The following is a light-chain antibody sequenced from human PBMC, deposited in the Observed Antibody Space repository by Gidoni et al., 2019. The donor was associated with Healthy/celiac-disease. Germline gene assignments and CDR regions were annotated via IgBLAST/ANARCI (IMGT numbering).Light chain of an antibody. CDR3: QQSYSTPHT. V-gene: IGKV1-39*01. J-gene: IGKJ2*01. CDR2: AAS. Sequence: DIQMTPSPSSLSASVGDRVTITCRASQSISSYLNWYQQKPGKAPKLLIYAASSLQSGVPSRFSGSGSGTDFTLTISSLQPEDFATYYCQQSYSTPHTFGQWTKLEIK. CDR1: QSISSY.